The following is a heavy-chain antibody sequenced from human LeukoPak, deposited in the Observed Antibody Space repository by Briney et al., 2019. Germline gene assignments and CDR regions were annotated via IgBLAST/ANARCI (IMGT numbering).Heavy chain of an antibody. CDR1: GYTFTSYG. CDR3: ASHYDFWSGYWAFDP. Sequence: ASVKVSCKASGYTFTSYGISWVRQPPGQGLEWMGWISAYNGNTNYAQKLQGRVTMTTDTSTSTAYMELRSLRSDDTAVYYCASHYDFWSGYWAFDPWGQGTLVTVSS. J-gene: IGHJ5*02. D-gene: IGHD3-3*01. V-gene: IGHV1-18*01. CDR2: ISAYNGNT.